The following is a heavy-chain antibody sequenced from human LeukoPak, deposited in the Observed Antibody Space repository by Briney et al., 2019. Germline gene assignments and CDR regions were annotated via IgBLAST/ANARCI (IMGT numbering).Heavy chain of an antibody. J-gene: IGHJ4*02. D-gene: IGHD4-17*01. Sequence: SETLSLTCTVSGVSIRSNYWNWVRQPPGKGLEWVGYIYYTGSTKYNPSLKSRVTISVDTSRSQFSLKLSSVTAADTAVYYCARAPTADYWGQGTLVTVSS. CDR2: IYYTGST. CDR3: ARAPTADY. CDR1: GVSIRSNY. V-gene: IGHV4-59*12.